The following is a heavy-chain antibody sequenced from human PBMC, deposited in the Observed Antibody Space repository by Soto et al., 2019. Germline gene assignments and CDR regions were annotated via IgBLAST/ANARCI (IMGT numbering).Heavy chain of an antibody. V-gene: IGHV3-23*01. CDR2: ITNTGITT. CDR3: AKGFDYGDTKHIDP. D-gene: IGHD4-17*01. J-gene: IGHJ5*02. CDR1: GFGFSTHA. Sequence: PVGSLRLSCAASGFGFSTHALSWVRQAPGKGLEWLSSITNTGITTHYADSVKGRFTISRENSRNTLHLQMNNLRVDDTAVYYCAKGFDYGDTKHIDPWGQGTLVTVSS.